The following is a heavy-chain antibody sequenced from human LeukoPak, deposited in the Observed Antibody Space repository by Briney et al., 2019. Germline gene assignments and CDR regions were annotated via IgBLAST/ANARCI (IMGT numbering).Heavy chain of an antibody. D-gene: IGHD5-18*01. CDR1: GGSISSYY. Sequence: SETLSLTCTVSGGSISSYYWSWIRQPPGKGLEWIGYIYYSGTTRYNPSPKSRLTISIDTSKNQFSLKLSSVTAADTAVYFCARGGGFTYGRQPFDCWGQGTLVTVSS. CDR3: ARGGGFTYGRQPFDC. CDR2: IYYSGTT. J-gene: IGHJ4*02. V-gene: IGHV4-59*01.